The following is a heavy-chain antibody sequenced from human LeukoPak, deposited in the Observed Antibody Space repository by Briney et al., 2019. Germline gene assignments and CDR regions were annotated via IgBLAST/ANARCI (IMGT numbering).Heavy chain of an antibody. CDR1: GGSISSHY. J-gene: IGHJ5*02. Sequence: SETLSLTCTVSGGSISSHYWRWIRQPPGKGLEWIGYIYYSGSTNYNPPLKSRVTISVDTSKNQFSLKLSSVTAADTAVYYCARAPPYCSSTSCYRGWFDPWGQGTLVTVSS. D-gene: IGHD2-2*01. V-gene: IGHV4-59*11. CDR2: IYYSGST. CDR3: ARAPPYCSSTSCYRGWFDP.